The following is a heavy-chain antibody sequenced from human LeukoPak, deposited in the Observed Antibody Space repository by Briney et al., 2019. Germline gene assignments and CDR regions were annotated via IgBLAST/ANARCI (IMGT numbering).Heavy chain of an antibody. V-gene: IGHV3-11*01. D-gene: IGHD3-10*01. CDR2: ISSSGSTK. CDR3: ARFSGSGSYYLFYFHS. Sequence: GGSLRLSCAASGFIFSDYYMSWIRQAPGKGLEWVSYISSSGSTKYYADSVKGRFTISRDNARNSVYLQMNSLRAEDTAVYYCARFSGSGSYYLFYFHSWGQGTLVTVSS. CDR1: GFIFSDYY. J-gene: IGHJ4*02.